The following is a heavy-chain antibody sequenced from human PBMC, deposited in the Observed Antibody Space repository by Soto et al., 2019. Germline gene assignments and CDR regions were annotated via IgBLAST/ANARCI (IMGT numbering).Heavy chain of an antibody. CDR2: INHSGST. CDR3: ATLPPRVVVSVLPIPT. V-gene: IGHV4-34*01. J-gene: IGHJ4*02. CDR1: GGSFSGYY. Sequence: SETLSLTCAVYGGSFSGYYWSWIRQPPGKGLEWIGEINHSGSTNYNPSLKSRVTISVDKSNNQFLLNLNSLTAADAAMYYCATLPPRVVVSVLPIPTWGQGTPVTSPQ. D-gene: IGHD2-21*01.